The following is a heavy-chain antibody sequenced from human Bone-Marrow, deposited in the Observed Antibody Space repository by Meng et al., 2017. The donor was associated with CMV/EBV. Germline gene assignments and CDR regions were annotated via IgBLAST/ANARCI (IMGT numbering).Heavy chain of an antibody. J-gene: IGHJ4*02. V-gene: IGHV4-34*01. D-gene: IGHD2-15*01. CDR3: ARDRGYCSGDSCYGPFDY. Sequence: GSLRLSCAVYGGSFSGYYWSWIRQPPGKGLEWIGEIYHSGNINYNPSLKSRVTISVDKSKNQFSLKLNSVTAADTAVYYCARDRGYCSGDSCYGPFDYWGQGTLVTVSS. CDR1: GGSFSGYY. CDR2: IYHSGNI.